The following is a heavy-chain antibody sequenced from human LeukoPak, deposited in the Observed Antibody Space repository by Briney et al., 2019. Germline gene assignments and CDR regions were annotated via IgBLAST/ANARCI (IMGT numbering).Heavy chain of an antibody. CDR3: ARELFYYDSSGYYHFDY. Sequence: QPGGSLRLSCAASGFTVSSNYMSWVRQAPGKGLEWVSVIYSGGSTYYADSVKGRVTISRDNSKNTLYLQMNSLRAEDTAVYYCARELFYYDSSGYYHFDYWGQGTLVTVSS. CDR2: IYSGGST. D-gene: IGHD3-22*01. J-gene: IGHJ4*02. V-gene: IGHV3-53*01. CDR1: GFTVSSNY.